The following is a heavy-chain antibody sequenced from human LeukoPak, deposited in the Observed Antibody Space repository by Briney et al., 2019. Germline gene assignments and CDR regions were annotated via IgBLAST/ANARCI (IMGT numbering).Heavy chain of an antibody. CDR1: GGSFSGYY. CDR2: INHSGST. CDR3: ARRDEGLYYWNYGLSAFDI. J-gene: IGHJ3*02. Sequence: SETLSLTCAVYGGSFSGYYWSWIRQPPGKGLEWIGEINHSGSTNYNPSLKSRVTISVDTSKNQFSLKLSSVTAADTAVYYCARRDEGLYYWNYGLSAFDIWGQGTMVTVSS. V-gene: IGHV4-34*01. D-gene: IGHD1-7*01.